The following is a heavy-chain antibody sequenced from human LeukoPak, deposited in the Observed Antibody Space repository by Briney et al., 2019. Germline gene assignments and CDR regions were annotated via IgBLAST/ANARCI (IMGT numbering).Heavy chain of an antibody. V-gene: IGHV4-34*01. D-gene: IGHD4-17*01. Sequence: SETLSLTCAVYGGSFSGYYWSWIRQPPGKGLEWIGEINHSWSTYYNPSLKSRVTISVDTSKNQFSLKLTPVTAADTAVYYCARAPGTTFDYWGHGNMVTVSS. CDR2: INHSWST. CDR3: ARAPGTTFDY. CDR1: GGSFSGYY. J-gene: IGHJ4*01.